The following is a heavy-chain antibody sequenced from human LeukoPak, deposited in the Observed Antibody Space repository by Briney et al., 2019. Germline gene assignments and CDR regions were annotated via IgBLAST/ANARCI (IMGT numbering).Heavy chain of an antibody. D-gene: IGHD4-17*01. V-gene: IGHV3-30*18. J-gene: IGHJ3*02. CDR2: ISYDGSKK. CDR1: GFTFSSYG. CDR3: AKALTLDGDSHDAFDI. Sequence: GGSLRLSCAASGFTFSSYGMHWVRQAPGKGLEWVAVISYDGSKKYYADSVKGRFTISRDNSKNTLYLQMNSLRAEDTAVYYCAKALTLDGDSHDAFDIWGQGTMVTVSS.